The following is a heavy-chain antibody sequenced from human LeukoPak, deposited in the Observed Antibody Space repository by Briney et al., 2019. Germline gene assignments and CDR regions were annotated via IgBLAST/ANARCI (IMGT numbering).Heavy chain of an antibody. V-gene: IGHV1-69*13. J-gene: IGHJ4*02. CDR1: GYTFTSYG. Sequence: ASVKVSCKASGYTFTSYGISWVRQAPGQGLEWMGGIIPIFGTANYAQKFQGRVTITADESTSTAYMELSSLRSEDTAVYYCARDMGGYSYGSYFDYWGQGTLVTVSS. CDR2: IIPIFGTA. CDR3: ARDMGGYSYGSYFDY. D-gene: IGHD5-18*01.